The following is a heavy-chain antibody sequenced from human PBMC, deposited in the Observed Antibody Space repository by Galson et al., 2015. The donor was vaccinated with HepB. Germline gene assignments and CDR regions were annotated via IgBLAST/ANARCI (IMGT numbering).Heavy chain of an antibody. CDR2: LRGNGGDS. CDR1: GFIFSDYY. J-gene: IGHJ4*02. D-gene: IGHD3-10*01. V-gene: IGHV3-11*06. Sequence: SLRLSCAASGFIFSDYYMTWTRLAPGKGLESSSYLRGNGGDSAYADPVRGRVTISRDNAKNSLYLEMNTLRVEDTAIYYCARVLTSRAVKYYFDYWGQGILVTVSS. CDR3: ARVLTSRAVKYYFDY.